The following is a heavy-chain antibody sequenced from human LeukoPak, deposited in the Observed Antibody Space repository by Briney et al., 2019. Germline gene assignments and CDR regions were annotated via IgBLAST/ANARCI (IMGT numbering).Heavy chain of an antibody. CDR1: GFTFSSYA. J-gene: IGHJ4*02. Sequence: PGGSLRPSCAASGFTFSSYAMSWVRQAPGKGLEWVSAISGSGGSTYYADSVKGRFTISRDNSKNTLYLQMNSLRAEDTAVYYCANSRIAVAGTLHYWGQGTLVTVSS. D-gene: IGHD6-19*01. CDR3: ANSRIAVAGTLHY. CDR2: ISGSGGST. V-gene: IGHV3-23*01.